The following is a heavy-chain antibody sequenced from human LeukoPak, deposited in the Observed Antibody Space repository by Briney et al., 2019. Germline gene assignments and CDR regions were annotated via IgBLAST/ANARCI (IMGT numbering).Heavy chain of an antibody. CDR1: GFTFSSYA. D-gene: IGHD6-19*01. V-gene: IGHV3-23*01. Sequence: GGSLRLSCAASGFTFSSYAMSWVRQALGKGLEWVSAISGSGGSTYYADSVKGRFTISRDNSKNTLYLQMNSLRAEDTAVYYSAKTPWYSSGDWFDPWGQGTLVTVSS. CDR3: AKTPWYSSGDWFDP. CDR2: ISGSGGST. J-gene: IGHJ5*02.